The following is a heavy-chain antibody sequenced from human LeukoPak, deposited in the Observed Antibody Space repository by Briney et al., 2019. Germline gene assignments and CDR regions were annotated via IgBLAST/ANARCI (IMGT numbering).Heavy chain of an antibody. J-gene: IGHJ4*02. D-gene: IGHD3-22*01. CDR2: ISGSGGST. CDR3: AKVPYYYDSSGYYFGAFDI. CDR1: GFTLSSYA. Sequence: GGSLRLSCAASGFTLSSYAMSWVRQAPGKGLEWVSAISGSGGSTYYADSVKGRFTISRDNSKNTLYLQMNSLRAEDTAVYYCAKVPYYYDSSGYYFGAFDIWGQGTLVTVSS. V-gene: IGHV3-23*01.